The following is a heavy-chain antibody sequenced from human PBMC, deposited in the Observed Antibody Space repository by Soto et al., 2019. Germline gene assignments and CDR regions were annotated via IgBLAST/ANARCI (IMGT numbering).Heavy chain of an antibody. J-gene: IGHJ6*02. CDR2: IYYSGST. CDR3: ASSPSWGYGGCAYYYYGMDV. Sequence: SESLSLSCTVSGGSISSYYWVWIRQPPGKGLEWIGYIYYSGSTNYNPSLKSRVTISVDTSKNQFSLKLSSVTAADTAVYYCASSPSWGYGGCAYYYYGMDVWGQGTTVTVSS. V-gene: IGHV4-59*01. D-gene: IGHD5-18*01. CDR1: GGSISSYY.